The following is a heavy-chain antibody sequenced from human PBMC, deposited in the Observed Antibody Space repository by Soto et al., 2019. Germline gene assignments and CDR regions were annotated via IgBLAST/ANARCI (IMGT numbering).Heavy chain of an antibody. J-gene: IGHJ4*02. CDR1: GFTFSAYT. Sequence: DVQLVDSGGGLVKPGGSLRLSCAASGFTFSAYTMSWVRQAPGKGLEWVSTISRISAYIKYADSVRGRFTVSRDNSKNSLYLQMDSLRVEDTAVYYCARVHIAARDYWGQGTLVTVSS. CDR2: ISRISAYI. CDR3: ARVHIAARDY. D-gene: IGHD6-6*01. V-gene: IGHV3-21*01.